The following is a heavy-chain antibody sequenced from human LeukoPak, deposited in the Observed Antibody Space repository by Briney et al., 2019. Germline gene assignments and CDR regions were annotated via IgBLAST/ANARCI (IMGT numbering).Heavy chain of an antibody. V-gene: IGHV3-21*01. CDR2: ISSSSSYI. Sequence: PGGSLRLSCVASGFTFSSYSMNWVRQAPGKGLEWVSSISSSSSYIYYADSVKGRFTISRDNAKNSLYLQMNSLRAEDTAVYYCARDRLELRFLEWLQYYYYYGMDVWGQGTTVTVSS. D-gene: IGHD3-3*01. CDR3: ARDRLELRFLEWLQYYYYYGMDV. CDR1: GFTFSSYS. J-gene: IGHJ6*02.